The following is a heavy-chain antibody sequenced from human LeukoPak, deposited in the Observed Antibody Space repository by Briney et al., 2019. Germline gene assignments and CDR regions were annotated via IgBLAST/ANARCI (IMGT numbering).Heavy chain of an antibody. Sequence: GGSLRLSCAASGFIFSNYAMYWVRQAPGKGLEWVSAISGRSDNTYYADSVKGRSTLSRDSSKNTLYLQMNSLRADDTVVYYCAKWGDYDVLTGYYVSDFWGQGTLVTVSS. CDR1: GFIFSNYA. V-gene: IGHV3-23*01. D-gene: IGHD3-9*01. CDR3: AKWGDYDVLTGYYVSDF. CDR2: ISGRSDNT. J-gene: IGHJ4*02.